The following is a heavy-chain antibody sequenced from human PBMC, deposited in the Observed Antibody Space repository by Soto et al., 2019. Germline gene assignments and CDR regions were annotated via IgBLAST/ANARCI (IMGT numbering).Heavy chain of an antibody. J-gene: IGHJ4*02. CDR2: ISSSSSYI. CDR3: ARVRGGQYGGGYFDY. V-gene: IGHV3-21*01. Sequence: EVQLVESGGGLVKPGGSLRLSCAASGFTFSSYSMNWVRQAPGKGLEWVSSISSSSSYIYYADSVKGRFTISRDNAKNSLYLKMNSLRAEDTAVYYCARVRGGQYGGGYFDYWGQGTLVTVSS. D-gene: IGHD2-2*01. CDR1: GFTFSSYS.